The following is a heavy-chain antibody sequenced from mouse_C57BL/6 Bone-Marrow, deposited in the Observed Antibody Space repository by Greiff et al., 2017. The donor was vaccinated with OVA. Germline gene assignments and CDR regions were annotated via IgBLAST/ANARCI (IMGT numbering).Heavy chain of an antibody. CDR1: GYTFTSYW. Sequence: QVQLQQPGAELVKPGASVKMSCKASGYTFTSYWITWVKQRPGQGLEWIGDIYPGSGSTNYNEKFKSKATLTVDTSYSTAYMQLSSLTSEDAAVYYCARDYGSSLYYFDYWGQGTTLTVSS. J-gene: IGHJ2*01. V-gene: IGHV1-55*01. D-gene: IGHD1-1*01. CDR3: ARDYGSSLYYFDY. CDR2: IYPGSGST.